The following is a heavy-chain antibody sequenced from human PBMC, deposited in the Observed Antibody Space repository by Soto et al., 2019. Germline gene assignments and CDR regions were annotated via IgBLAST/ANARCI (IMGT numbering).Heavy chain of an antibody. CDR2: IYYSGST. Sequence: PSETLSLTCTVSGGSISSGGYYWSWIRQHPGKGLEWIGYIYYSGSTYYNPSLKSRVTISVDTSKNQFSLKLSSVTAADTAVYYCARAGYGPYYFDYWGQGTLVTVSS. D-gene: IGHD4-17*01. CDR3: ARAGYGPYYFDY. V-gene: IGHV4-31*03. J-gene: IGHJ4*02. CDR1: GGSISSGGYY.